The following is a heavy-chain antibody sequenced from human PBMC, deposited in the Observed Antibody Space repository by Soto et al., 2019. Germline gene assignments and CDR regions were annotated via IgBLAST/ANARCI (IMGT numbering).Heavy chain of an antibody. J-gene: IGHJ6*02. D-gene: IGHD1-7*01. CDR3: ARGGANSGTTIYYYYGMDV. V-gene: IGHV3-30-3*01. Sequence: GGSLRLSCAASGFTFSSYAMHWVRQAPGKGLEWVAVISYDGSNKYYADSMKGRFTISRDNSKNTLYLQMNSLRAEDTAVYYCARGGANSGTTIYYYYGMDVWGQGTTVTVSS. CDR2: ISYDGSNK. CDR1: GFTFSSYA.